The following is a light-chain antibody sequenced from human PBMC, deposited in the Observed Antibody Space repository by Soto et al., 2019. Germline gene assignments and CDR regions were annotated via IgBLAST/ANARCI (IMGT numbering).Light chain of an antibody. CDR2: EGS. Sequence: QSVLTQPASGSGSPGQSITISCTGTSSDVGSYNLVSWYQQHPGKAPKLMIYEGSKRPSGVSNRFSGSKSGNTASLTISGLQAEDEADYYCCSYAGSSTLVVFGGGTKVTVL. CDR3: CSYAGSSTLVV. J-gene: IGLJ2*01. V-gene: IGLV2-23*01. CDR1: SSDVGSYNL.